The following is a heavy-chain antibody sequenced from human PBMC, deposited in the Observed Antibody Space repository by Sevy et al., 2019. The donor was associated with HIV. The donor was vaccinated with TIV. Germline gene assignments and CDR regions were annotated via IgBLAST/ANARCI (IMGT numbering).Heavy chain of an antibody. Sequence: GGSLRLSCAASGFTFNIYSMSWVRQTPGKGLEWVATLSFGCGKINHADSVKGRFTMSRVDSKNAVYLQMNNLRVEDTPIYYCARAGCTKPHDYWGQGTLVTVSS. CDR2: LSFGCGKI. D-gene: IGHD2-8*01. J-gene: IGHJ4*02. V-gene: IGHV3-23*01. CDR3: ARAGCTKPHDY. CDR1: GFTFNIYS.